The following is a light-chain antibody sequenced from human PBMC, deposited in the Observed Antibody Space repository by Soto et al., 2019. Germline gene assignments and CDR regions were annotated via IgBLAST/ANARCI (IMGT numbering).Light chain of an antibody. J-gene: IGLJ2*01. CDR2: EVS. CDR1: SSDVGGYNF. V-gene: IGLV2-8*01. CDR3: ISYAGGYNFV. Sequence: QSALTQPPSASGSPGQSVTISCTGTSSDVGGYNFVSWYQQHPGKAPKLMIYEVSKRPSGVPYRFSGSKSGNTASLTVSGLQAEDEADYYCISYAGGYNFVFGGVTKLTVL.